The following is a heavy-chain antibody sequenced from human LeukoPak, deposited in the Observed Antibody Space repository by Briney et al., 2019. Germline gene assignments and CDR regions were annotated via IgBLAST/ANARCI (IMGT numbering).Heavy chain of an antibody. CDR3: ARAKEGYYGSGSYRTPDY. V-gene: IGHV3-11*04. J-gene: IGHJ4*02. Sequence: PGGSLRLSCAASGFTFSDYYMSWIRQAPGKGLEWVSYISSSGSTIYYADSVKGRFTISRDNAKNSLYLQMNSLRAEDTAVYYCARAKEGYYGSGSYRTPDYWGQGTLVTVSS. CDR1: GFTFSDYY. CDR2: ISSSGSTI. D-gene: IGHD3-10*01.